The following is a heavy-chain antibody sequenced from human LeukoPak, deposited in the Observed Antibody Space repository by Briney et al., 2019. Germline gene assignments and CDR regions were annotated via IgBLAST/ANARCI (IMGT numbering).Heavy chain of an antibody. Sequence: PGRSLRLSCAASGFSFSTYGMHWVRQAPGKGLEWVTVISYDGSDKYYADSVKGRFTISRDDAKNSLFLQMNSLRAEDTAVYYCARDLYSGSYSDDYWGQGTLVTVSS. D-gene: IGHD1-26*01. V-gene: IGHV3-30*03. CDR3: ARDLYSGSYSDDY. CDR1: GFSFSTYG. CDR2: ISYDGSDK. J-gene: IGHJ4*02.